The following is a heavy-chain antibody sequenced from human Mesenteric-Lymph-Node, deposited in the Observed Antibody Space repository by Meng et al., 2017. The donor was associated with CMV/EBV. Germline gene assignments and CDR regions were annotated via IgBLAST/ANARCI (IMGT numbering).Heavy chain of an antibody. CDR2: IKSKTDGETT. CDR3: TREGIVGATFPEAFDI. V-gene: IGHV3-15*01. Sequence: GGSLRLSCTASGFTFSDAWMNWVRQAPGKGLEWVGRIKSKTDGETTDYAAPVKGRFAISRDDSKNTLYLQMNSLKTEDTAVYYCTREGIVGATFPEAFDIWGQGTMVTVSS. D-gene: IGHD1-26*01. CDR1: GFTFSDAW. J-gene: IGHJ3*02.